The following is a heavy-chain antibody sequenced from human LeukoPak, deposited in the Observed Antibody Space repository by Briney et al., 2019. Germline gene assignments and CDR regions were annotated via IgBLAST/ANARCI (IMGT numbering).Heavy chain of an antibody. CDR3: ARHGTWIVVVPAAIDY. CDR1: GGSISSSSYY. Sequence: PSETLSLTCTVSGGSISSSSYYWGWIRQPPGKGLEWIGSIYYSGSTYYNPSLKSRVTISVDTSKNQFSLKLSSVTAADTAVYYCARHGTWIVVVPAAIDYWGQGTLVTVSS. CDR2: IYYSGST. V-gene: IGHV4-39*01. J-gene: IGHJ4*02. D-gene: IGHD2-2*01.